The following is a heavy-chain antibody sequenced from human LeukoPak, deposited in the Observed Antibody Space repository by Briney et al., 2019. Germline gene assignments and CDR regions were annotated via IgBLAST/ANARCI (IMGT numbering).Heavy chain of an antibody. Sequence: PGGSLRLSCAASGFTVSSNYMSWVRQAPGKGLELVSVIYSGCSTYYADSVKGRFTISRDNSKNMLYLQMNSLRAEDTAVYYCASLFVEGNYYYGMDVWGQGTTVTVSS. D-gene: IGHD1-1*01. CDR2: IYSGCST. CDR3: ASLFVEGNYYYGMDV. CDR1: GFTVSSNY. V-gene: IGHV3-66*01. J-gene: IGHJ6*02.